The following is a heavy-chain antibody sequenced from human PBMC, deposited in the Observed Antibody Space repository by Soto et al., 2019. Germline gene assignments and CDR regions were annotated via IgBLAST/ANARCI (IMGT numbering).Heavy chain of an antibody. CDR1: GFTFRNYT. CDR2: ISYDESDK. Sequence: GGALTLSCAPSGFTFRNYTMDWIRQAPGKGLEWVAVISYDESDKYYADSVKGQFTISRDNSKNTLYLQMNSLRADDTAIYYCASAPGVKSYFDYRDQEHLLTVSS. CDR3: ASAPGVKSYFDY. J-gene: IGHJ4*02. V-gene: IGHV3-30-3*01.